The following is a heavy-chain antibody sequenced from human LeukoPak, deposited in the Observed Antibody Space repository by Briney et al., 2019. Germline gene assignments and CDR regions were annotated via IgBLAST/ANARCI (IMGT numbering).Heavy chain of an antibody. CDR2: IIPVLNMT. CDR1: GGTFSSSA. V-gene: IGHV1-69*04. Sequence: SVKVSCKTSGGTFSSSAITWVRQAPGQGLEWMGRIIPVLNMTTYAQKFQGRVTITADTSTSTVYMELSSLRSEETAVYYCAKDQGLTAPPPYGLDVWGQGTTVIVTS. D-gene: IGHD5-18*01. CDR3: AKDQGLTAPPPYGLDV. J-gene: IGHJ6*02.